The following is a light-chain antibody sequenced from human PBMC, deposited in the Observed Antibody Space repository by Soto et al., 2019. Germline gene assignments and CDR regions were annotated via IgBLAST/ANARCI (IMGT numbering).Light chain of an antibody. Sequence: EVVLTQSPLSLSVTLVQPASISCGSSRSLVHSDGNIYLIWFQQRPGQSPRRLIYQVSNRDSGVPDRFSGSGSVTDFTLKTSRVEAEDVGVYYCLQATHWSPTFGQGIMVDI. CDR3: LQATHWSPT. V-gene: IGKV2-30*02. CDR2: QVS. J-gene: IGKJ2*01. CDR1: RSLVHSDGNIY.